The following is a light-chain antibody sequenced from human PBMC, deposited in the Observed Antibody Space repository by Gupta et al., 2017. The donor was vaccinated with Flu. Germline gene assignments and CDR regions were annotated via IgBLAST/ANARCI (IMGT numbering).Light chain of an antibody. V-gene: IGKV6-21*02. CDR1: QSVGTD. Sequence: KETVTITCRASQSVGTDLHWYQQKPEQSPKLLIKSASPSISGVPSRFSGSGSGTYFTLTIDGLQLEDAATYYCHQSSSLPQAFGQGTKVEIK. CDR2: SAS. J-gene: IGKJ1*01. CDR3: HQSSSLPQA.